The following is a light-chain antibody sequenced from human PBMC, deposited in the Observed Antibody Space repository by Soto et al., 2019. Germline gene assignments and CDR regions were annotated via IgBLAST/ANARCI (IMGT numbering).Light chain of an antibody. V-gene: IGKV3-15*01. CDR3: QHYNSWPLT. J-gene: IGKJ5*01. CDR2: AAS. CDR1: QSVRSD. Sequence: EIVMTQSPATLSVSPGERATLSCRASQSVRSDLAWYQQRPGQAPRVLIYAASTRATGVPARFSGSGSATEFTLTISSLQSEDFAVYYCQHYNSWPLTFGQGTRLEIK.